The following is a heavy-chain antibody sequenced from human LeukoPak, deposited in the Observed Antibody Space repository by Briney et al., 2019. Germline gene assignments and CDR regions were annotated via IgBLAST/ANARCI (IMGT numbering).Heavy chain of an antibody. Sequence: ASVKVSCKASGYTFTSYGISWVRQAPGQGLEWMGWISAYNGNTNYAQKLQGRVTMTTDTSTSTAYMELRSLRSDDTAVYYCARVRTGYSSSWHYYYYYYMDVWGKGTTVTVSS. D-gene: IGHD6-13*01. CDR2: ISAYNGNT. V-gene: IGHV1-18*01. J-gene: IGHJ6*03. CDR1: GYTFTSYG. CDR3: ARVRTGYSSSWHYYYYYYMDV.